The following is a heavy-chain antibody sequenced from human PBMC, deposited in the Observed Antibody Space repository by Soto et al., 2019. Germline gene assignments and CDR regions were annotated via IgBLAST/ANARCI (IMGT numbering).Heavy chain of an antibody. CDR1: GFTFSSYG. J-gene: IGHJ6*02. Sequence: PGGSLRLSCAASGFTFSSYGMHWVRQAPGKGLEWVAVIWYDGSNKYYADSVKGRFTISRDNSKNTLYLQMNSLRAEDTAVYYCARDARYYDFWRGYYPSGYYYGMDVWGQGTTVTVSS. CDR3: ARDARYYDFWRGYYPSGYYYGMDV. CDR2: IWYDGSNK. V-gene: IGHV3-33*01. D-gene: IGHD3-3*01.